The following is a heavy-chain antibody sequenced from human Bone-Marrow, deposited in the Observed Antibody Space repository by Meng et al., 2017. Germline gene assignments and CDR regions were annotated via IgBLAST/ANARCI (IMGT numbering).Heavy chain of an antibody. CDR3: ARDRESIVVVTASQFDY. J-gene: IGHJ4*03. D-gene: IGHD2-21*02. V-gene: IGHV3-20*04. CDR2: INWNGGST. CDR1: GFTFDDYA. Sequence: GGSLRLSCAASGFTFDDYAMHWVRQAPGKGLEWVSGINWNGGSTGYADSVKGRFTISRDNAKNSLYLQMNSLRAEDTALYYCARDRESIVVVTASQFDYWGQGTTVTVSS.